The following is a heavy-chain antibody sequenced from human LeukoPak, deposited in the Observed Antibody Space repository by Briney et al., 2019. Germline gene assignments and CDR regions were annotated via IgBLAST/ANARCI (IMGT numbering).Heavy chain of an antibody. D-gene: IGHD6-13*01. CDR3: ATVRLSYSSSWYFFDY. CDR2: FDPEDGET. Sequence: VASVKVSCKVSGYTLTELSMHWVRQAPGKGLEWMGGFDPEDGETIYAQKFQGRVTMTEDTSTDTAYMELSSLRSEDTAVYYCATVRLSYSSSWYFFDYWGQGTLVTVSS. J-gene: IGHJ4*02. V-gene: IGHV1-24*01. CDR1: GYTLTELS.